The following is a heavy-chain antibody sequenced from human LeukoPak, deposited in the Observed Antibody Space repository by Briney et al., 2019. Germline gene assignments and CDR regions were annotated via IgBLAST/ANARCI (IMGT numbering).Heavy chain of an antibody. CDR3: ARGKDNSGYWGRWWFDP. Sequence: ASVKVSCKASGYTFAGYYMHWVRQAPGQGPEWMGWINPNSGGTDYAQRFQGRVTMTRDTSISTAYMELSRLKSDDTAAYYCARGKDNSGYWGRWWFDPWGQGTLVTVSS. V-gene: IGHV1-2*02. D-gene: IGHD3-22*01. CDR1: GYTFAGYY. J-gene: IGHJ5*02. CDR2: INPNSGGT.